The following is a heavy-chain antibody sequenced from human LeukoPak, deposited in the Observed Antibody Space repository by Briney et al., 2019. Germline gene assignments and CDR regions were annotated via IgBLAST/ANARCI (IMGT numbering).Heavy chain of an antibody. Sequence: GGSLRLSCAASGFTFSSYSMNWVRQAPGKGLEWVSSISSSSSYIYYADSVKGRFTISRDNAKNSLYPQMNSLRAEDTAVYYCARDWGSGWYGEWNWFDPWGQGTLVTVSS. CDR3: ARDWGSGWYGEWNWFDP. D-gene: IGHD6-19*01. V-gene: IGHV3-21*01. J-gene: IGHJ5*02. CDR1: GFTFSSYS. CDR2: ISSSSSYI.